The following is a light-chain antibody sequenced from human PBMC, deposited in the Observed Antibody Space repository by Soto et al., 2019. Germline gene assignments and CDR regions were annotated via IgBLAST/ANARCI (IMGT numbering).Light chain of an antibody. CDR3: QQTNRFPRT. J-gene: IGKJ1*01. CDR2: AAS. V-gene: IGKV1-12*01. Sequence: DIQMTQSPSSVSASVGDRVTITCRASQGIGSWLAWYQQKPGKAPNLLIYAASSLQSGVPSRFSGSGSGTDFTLPISSLQPEDFATYYCQQTNRFPRTFGQGTKVEIK. CDR1: QGIGSW.